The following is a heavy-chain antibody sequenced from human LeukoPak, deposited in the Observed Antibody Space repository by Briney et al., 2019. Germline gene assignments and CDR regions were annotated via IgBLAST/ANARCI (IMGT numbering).Heavy chain of an antibody. CDR2: IYPGDSDT. CDR1: GYSFTSYW. D-gene: IGHD4-17*01. J-gene: IGHJ6*02. Sequence: GESLKISCKGSGYSFTSYWIGWVRQMPGKGLVWMGIIYPGDSDTRYSPSFQGQVTISADKSISTAYLQWSSLKASDTAMYYCARQHYGDYISTYYYYYGMDVWGQGTTVTVSS. V-gene: IGHV5-51*01. CDR3: ARQHYGDYISTYYYYYGMDV.